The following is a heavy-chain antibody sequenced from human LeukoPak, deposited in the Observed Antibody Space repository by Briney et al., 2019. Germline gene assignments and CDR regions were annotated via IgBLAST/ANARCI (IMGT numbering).Heavy chain of an antibody. J-gene: IGHJ4*02. D-gene: IGHD3-16*01. Sequence: SETLSLTCAVYGGSFSGYYWSWIRQPPGKGLEWMGEINHSGSTNYNPSLKSRVTISVDTSKNQFSLKLSSVTAADTAVYYCARHRNLRFHWGIFDYWGQGTLVTVSS. CDR2: INHSGST. V-gene: IGHV4-34*01. CDR3: ARHRNLRFHWGIFDY. CDR1: GGSFSGYY.